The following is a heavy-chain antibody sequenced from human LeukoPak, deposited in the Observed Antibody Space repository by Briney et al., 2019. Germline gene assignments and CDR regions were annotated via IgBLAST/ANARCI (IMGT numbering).Heavy chain of an antibody. CDR1: GFTFSSYA. Sequence: GGSLRLSCAASGFTFSSYAMSWVRQAPGKGLEWVSSITGSSASTYYADSVKGRFTISRDNSKNTLYLQMNSLSAEDTAVYFCAKLDYYDTHWGQGTLVTVSS. CDR3: AKLDYYDTH. D-gene: IGHD3-22*01. CDR2: ITGSSAST. V-gene: IGHV3-23*01. J-gene: IGHJ4*02.